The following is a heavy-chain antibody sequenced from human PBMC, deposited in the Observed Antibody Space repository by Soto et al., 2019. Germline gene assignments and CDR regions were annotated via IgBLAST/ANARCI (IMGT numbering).Heavy chain of an antibody. V-gene: IGHV1-69*06. Sequence: QVQLVQSGAEVRQPGSSVKVSCKTSGGLISKYSFNWVRQAPGQGLEWMGGVLPISGSTDYAQTFQGRLTITADRSTSTVYMEVSRLRSDDTANYYCATIRVRGGPLRFEDGGQGMLISVSS. D-gene: IGHD5-12*01. CDR3: ATIRVRGGPLRFED. J-gene: IGHJ4*01. CDR1: GGLISKYS. CDR2: VLPISGST.